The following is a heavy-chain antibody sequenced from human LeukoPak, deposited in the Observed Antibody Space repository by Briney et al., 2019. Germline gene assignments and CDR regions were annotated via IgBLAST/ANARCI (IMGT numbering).Heavy chain of an antibody. J-gene: IGHJ4*02. CDR2: IYTSGST. D-gene: IGHD6-13*01. CDR3: AMRERLAAAFDY. CDR1: GGSISSASYY. Sequence: SETLSLTCTASGGSISSASYYWSWIRQPAGKGLEWIGRIYTSGSTNYNPSLKSRVTISVDTSKNQFSLKLSSVTAADTAVYYCAMRERLAAAFDYWGQGTLVTVSS. V-gene: IGHV4-61*02.